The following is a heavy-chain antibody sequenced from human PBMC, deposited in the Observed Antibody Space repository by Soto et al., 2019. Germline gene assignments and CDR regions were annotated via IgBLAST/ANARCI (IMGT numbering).Heavy chain of an antibody. CDR2: IYHSGST. CDR3: ASRPPYYYDRSDPFDY. Sequence: QVQLQESGPGLVKPSGTLSLTCAVSGGSISSSNWWSWVRQPPGKGLEWIGEIYHSGSTNYNPSLKRRVTISVDKSKNQFSLKLSSVTAADTAVYYCASRPPYYYDRSDPFDYWGQGTLVTVSS. D-gene: IGHD3-22*01. CDR1: GGSISSSNW. V-gene: IGHV4-4*02. J-gene: IGHJ4*02.